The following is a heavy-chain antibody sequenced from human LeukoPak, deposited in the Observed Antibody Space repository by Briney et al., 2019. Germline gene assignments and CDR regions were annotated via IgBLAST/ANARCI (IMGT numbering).Heavy chain of an antibody. J-gene: IGHJ4*02. CDR1: GFTFIAYS. Sequence: GGSLRLSCAASGFTFIAYSMNWVRQAPGKGLEWVSSISSSSSYISYADSVKGRFTISRDNAKNSLYLQMSSLRAEDTAVYFCAKIGVRGSYHKSFDYWGQGTLVTVSS. V-gene: IGHV3-21*01. D-gene: IGHD1-26*01. CDR2: ISSSSSYI. CDR3: AKIGVRGSYHKSFDY.